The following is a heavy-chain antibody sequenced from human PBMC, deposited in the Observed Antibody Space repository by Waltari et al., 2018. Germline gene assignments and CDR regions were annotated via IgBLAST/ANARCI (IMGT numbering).Heavy chain of an antibody. J-gene: IGHJ4*02. CDR3: ARYQTYYYGSGSYYNNYFDY. CDR1: GDSIRSGHYY. CDR2: IYTSGIT. V-gene: IGHV4-61*09. Sequence: QMQLQESGPGLVKPSQTLSLTCTVAGDSIRSGHYYWSWIRQPAGKGMEWIGYIYTSGITNYNPSLKSRVTISVDTSKNQFSLKLSSVTAADTAVYYCARYQTYYYGSGSYYNNYFDYWGQGTLVTVSS. D-gene: IGHD3-10*01.